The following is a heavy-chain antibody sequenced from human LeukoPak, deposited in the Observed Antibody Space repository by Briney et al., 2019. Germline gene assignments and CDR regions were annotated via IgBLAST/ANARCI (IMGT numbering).Heavy chain of an antibody. J-gene: IGHJ4*02. D-gene: IGHD1-26*01. Sequence: GGSLRLSCAASGFTFSSSGMHWVRQAPGKGLEWVAVISYDGSNKYYADSVKGRFTISRDNAKNTLFLQMNSLRAEDTAVYYCAAVVGSGSYYDYWGQGALVTVSS. CDR1: GFTFSSSG. V-gene: IGHV3-30*03. CDR3: AAVVGSGSYYDY. CDR2: ISYDGSNK.